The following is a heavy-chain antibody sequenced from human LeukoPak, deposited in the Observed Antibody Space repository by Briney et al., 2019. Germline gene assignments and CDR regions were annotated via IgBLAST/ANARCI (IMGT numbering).Heavy chain of an antibody. J-gene: IGHJ4*02. D-gene: IGHD4-17*01. CDR3: ARARRRNYGAPDY. CDR2: IYYSGST. V-gene: IGHV4-59*01. Sequence: SETLSLTCTVSGGSISSYYWSWIRQPPGKGLEWIGYIYYSGSTNYNPSLKSRVTISVDTSKNQFSLKLSSVTAADTAVYYCARARRRNYGAPDYWGQGTLVTVSS. CDR1: GGSISSYY.